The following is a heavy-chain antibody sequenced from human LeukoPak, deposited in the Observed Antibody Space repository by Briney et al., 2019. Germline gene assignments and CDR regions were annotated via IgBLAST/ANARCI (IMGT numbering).Heavy chain of an antibody. CDR3: AREGTSDIVVVPAANDY. D-gene: IGHD2-2*01. CDR2: IYYSGST. Sequence: SETLSLTCTVSGGSISSSSYYWGWIRQPPGKGLEWIGSIYYSGSTYYNPSLKSRVTISVDTSKNQFSLKLSSVTAADTAVYYCAREGTSDIVVVPAANDYWGQGTLVTVSS. J-gene: IGHJ4*02. CDR1: GGSISSSSYY. V-gene: IGHV4-39*07.